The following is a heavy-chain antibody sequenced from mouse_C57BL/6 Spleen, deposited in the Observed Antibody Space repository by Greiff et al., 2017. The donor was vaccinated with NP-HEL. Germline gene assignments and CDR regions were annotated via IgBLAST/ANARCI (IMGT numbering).Heavy chain of an antibody. Sequence: EVKLMESEGGLVQPGSSMKLSCTASGFTFSDYYMAWVRQVPEKGLEWVANINYDGSSTYYLDSLKSRFIISRDNAKNILYLQMSSLKSEDTATYYCARRVVVTYWYFDVWGTGTTVTVSS. V-gene: IGHV5-16*01. CDR3: ARRVVVTYWYFDV. J-gene: IGHJ1*03. CDR1: GFTFSDYY. D-gene: IGHD1-1*02. CDR2: INYDGSST.